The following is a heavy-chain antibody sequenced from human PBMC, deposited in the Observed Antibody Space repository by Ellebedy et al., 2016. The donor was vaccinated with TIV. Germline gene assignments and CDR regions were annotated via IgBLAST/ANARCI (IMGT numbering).Heavy chain of an antibody. CDR3: ARDLVGASTNWLDP. CDR2: ISWHSGTI. Sequence: SLKISCAASGFMFADYAMHWVRQAPGKGLEWVSGISWHSGTIGYADSVKGRFTISRDNSKNTLYLQMNSLRAEDTAVYYCARDLVGASTNWLDPWGQGTLVTVSS. V-gene: IGHV3-9*01. J-gene: IGHJ5*02. CDR1: GFMFADYA. D-gene: IGHD1-26*01.